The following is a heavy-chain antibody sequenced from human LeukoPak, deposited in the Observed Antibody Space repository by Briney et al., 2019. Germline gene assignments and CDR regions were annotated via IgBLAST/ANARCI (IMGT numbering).Heavy chain of an antibody. Sequence: SETLSLTCTVSGGSLSSSSYYWGWIRQPPGKGLEWIGSIYYSGKTYYNPSLKSRVTISVDTSKNQFSLKLSSVTAADTAVYYCARCSIVAAYYYYGMDVWGQGTTVTVSS. V-gene: IGHV4-39*01. CDR2: IYYSGKT. J-gene: IGHJ6*02. CDR1: GGSLSSSSYY. CDR3: ARCSIVAAYYYYGMDV. D-gene: IGHD1-26*01.